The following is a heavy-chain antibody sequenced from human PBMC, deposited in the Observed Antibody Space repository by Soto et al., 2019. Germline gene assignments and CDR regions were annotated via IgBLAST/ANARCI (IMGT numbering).Heavy chain of an antibody. CDR2: ISSSSSYI. V-gene: IGHV3-21*01. CDR1: GFTFSSYS. D-gene: IGHD3-22*01. CDR3: ASISYYYDSSGH. Sequence: GGSLRLSCAASGFTFSSYSMNWVRQAPGKGLEWVSSISSSSSYIYYADSVKGRFTISRDNAKNSLYLQMNSLRAEDTAVYYCASISYYYDSSGHWGQGTLVTVSS. J-gene: IGHJ1*01.